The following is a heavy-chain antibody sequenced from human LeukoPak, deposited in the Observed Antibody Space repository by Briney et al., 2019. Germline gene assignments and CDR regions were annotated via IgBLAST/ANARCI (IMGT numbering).Heavy chain of an antibody. CDR2: IKSKTDGGTT. CDR1: GFTFSNAW. Sequence: PGGSLRLSCAASGFTFSNAWMSWVRQAPGKGLEWVGRIKSKTDGGTTNHAAPVKGRFTISRDDSKNTLYLQMNSLKTEDTAVYFCTTVGPSGDSSDAFDIWGQGTMVTVSS. V-gene: IGHV3-15*01. CDR3: TTVGPSGDSSDAFDI. J-gene: IGHJ3*02. D-gene: IGHD2-21*02.